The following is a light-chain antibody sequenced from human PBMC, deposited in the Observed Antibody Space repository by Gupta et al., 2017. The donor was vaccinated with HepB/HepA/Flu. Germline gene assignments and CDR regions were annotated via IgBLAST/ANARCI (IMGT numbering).Light chain of an antibody. Sequence: SYVLTQPPSVSVAPGKTARITCGGNKIGSKSVHWYQQKPGQAPVLVVYDDSDRPSGSPERFSGSNSGNTATLTISRVEAGDEADYYCQVWDTSDDHPVVFGGGTKLTVL. CDR3: QVWDTSDDHPVV. V-gene: IGLV3-21*03. CDR2: DDS. CDR1: KIGSKS. J-gene: IGLJ2*01.